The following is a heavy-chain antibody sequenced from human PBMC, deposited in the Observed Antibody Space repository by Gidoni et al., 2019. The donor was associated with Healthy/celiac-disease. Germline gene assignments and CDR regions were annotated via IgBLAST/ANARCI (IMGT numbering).Heavy chain of an antibody. V-gene: IGHV3-9*01. J-gene: IGHJ6*02. CDR3: AKDMAYTAMAQKRGYYYYGMDV. D-gene: IGHD5-18*01. CDR1: GFTFDDYA. CDR2: ISWNSGSI. Sequence: EVQLVESGGGLVQPGRSLRLSCEAAGFTFDDYAMHWVRQAPGKGLEGVSGISWNSGSIGYADSVKGRFTISRENAKNSLYLQMNSLRAEDTALYYCAKDMAYTAMAQKRGYYYYGMDVWGQGTTVTVSS.